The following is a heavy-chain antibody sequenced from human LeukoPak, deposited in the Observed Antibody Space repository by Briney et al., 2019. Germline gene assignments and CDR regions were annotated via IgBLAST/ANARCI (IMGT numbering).Heavy chain of an antibody. CDR2: ISYSGTT. Sequence: TPSETLSLTCTVSGGSISSSNYYWGWIRQPPGKGLEWIGTISYSGTTYYNPSLKSRVTISVDTSKNDFFLKLRFVTAADTAVYYCARPKGGMNTAMDKWGQGTLVTVSS. D-gene: IGHD5-18*01. CDR1: GGSISSSNYY. J-gene: IGHJ4*02. V-gene: IGHV4-39*02. CDR3: ARPKGGMNTAMDK.